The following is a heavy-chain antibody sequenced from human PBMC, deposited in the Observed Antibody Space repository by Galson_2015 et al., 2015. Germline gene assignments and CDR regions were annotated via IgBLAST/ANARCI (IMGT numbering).Heavy chain of an antibody. J-gene: IGHJ6*02. D-gene: IGHD6-19*01. V-gene: IGHV1-18*04. CDR2: ISTYSGNT. Sequence: SVKVSCKASGYIFRSYGISWVRQAPGQGLEWMGWISTYSGNTNYAQNLQGRVTMTTDTSTSTAYMEPRSLRSDDSAVFYCARDQGLVSVGSPYYGMDVWGQGTTVTVSS. CDR3: ARDQGLVSVGSPYYGMDV. CDR1: GYIFRSYG.